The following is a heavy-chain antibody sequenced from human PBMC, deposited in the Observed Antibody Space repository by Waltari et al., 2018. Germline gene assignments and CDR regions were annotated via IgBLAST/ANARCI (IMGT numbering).Heavy chain of an antibody. CDR1: VFTFRDYW. CDR3: VRGGSYGSMDY. J-gene: IGHJ4*02. Sequence: EVQLVESGGGALQPGGSLRLHCAASVFTFRDYWWYWVRQGPGKGLLWVSRINRDGSTTTYADSVKGRFTISRDNAKNTLDLQMNSVRVEDSAVYFCVRGGSYGSMDYWGQGTLVSVSS. V-gene: IGHV3-74*01. D-gene: IGHD5-12*01. CDR2: INRDGSTT.